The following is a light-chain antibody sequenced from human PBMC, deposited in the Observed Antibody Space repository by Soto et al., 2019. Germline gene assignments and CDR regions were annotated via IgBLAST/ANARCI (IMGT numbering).Light chain of an antibody. V-gene: IGKV1-5*03. CDR2: RAS. J-gene: IGKJ1*01. Sequence: DIPMTQFPSTLSASVGDRVTITCRASQSVDTWLAWYQQKPGKAPSLLIYRASSLESGVPSRFSGSGSGTEFTLTIRSLQPDDFATYYCQQYNNYPRTFGQGPKVEVK. CDR1: QSVDTW. CDR3: QQYNNYPRT.